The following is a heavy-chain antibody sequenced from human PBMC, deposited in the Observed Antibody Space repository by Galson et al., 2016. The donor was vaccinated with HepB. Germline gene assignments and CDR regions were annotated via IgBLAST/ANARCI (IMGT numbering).Heavy chain of an antibody. Sequence: SLRLSCAASGFTFSSYAMSWVRQAPGKGLEWVGHIKSKIDGGTTDYAAPVEGRFFISRDDSQKKVYLQMNDVKTEDTAVYYCTTIFRGYWGQGTLVTVSS. CDR1: GFTFSSYA. D-gene: IGHD3-3*01. CDR3: TTIFRGY. V-gene: IGHV3-15*01. J-gene: IGHJ4*02. CDR2: IKSKIDGGTT.